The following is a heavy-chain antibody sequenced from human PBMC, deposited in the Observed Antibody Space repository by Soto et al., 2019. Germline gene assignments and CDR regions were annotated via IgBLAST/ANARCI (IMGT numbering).Heavy chain of an antibody. CDR1: GGTFSCYA. CDR3: ASNPYYYDSSGYYRRESDFDY. J-gene: IGHJ4*02. V-gene: IGHV1-69*06. Sequence: SVKVSCKASGGTFSCYAISWVRQAPGQGLEWMGGIIPIFGTANYAQKFQGRVTITADKSTSTAYMELSSLRSEDTAVYYCASNPYYYDSSGYYRRESDFDYWGQGTLVTVSS. CDR2: IIPIFGTA. D-gene: IGHD3-22*01.